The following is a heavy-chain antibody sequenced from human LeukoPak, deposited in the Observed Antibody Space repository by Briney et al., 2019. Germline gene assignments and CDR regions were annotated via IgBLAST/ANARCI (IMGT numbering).Heavy chain of an antibody. CDR3: ARGRGYSSGWGH. Sequence: PSETLSLTCAVYGGSFSGYYWSWIRQPPGKGLEWIGEINHSGSTNYNPSLKSRVTISVDTSKNQFSLKLSSVTAADTAVYYCARGRGYSSGWGHWGQGTLVTVSS. CDR2: INHSGST. V-gene: IGHV4-34*01. D-gene: IGHD6-19*01. J-gene: IGHJ4*02. CDR1: GGSFSGYY.